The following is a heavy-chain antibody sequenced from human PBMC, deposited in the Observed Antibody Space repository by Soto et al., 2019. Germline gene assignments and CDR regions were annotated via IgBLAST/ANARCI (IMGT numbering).Heavy chain of an antibody. Sequence: PGGSLRLSCAASGFTFSSYGMHWVRQAPGKGLEWVAVIWYDGSNKYYADSVKGRFTISRDNSKNTLYLQMNSLRAEDTAVYYCARDGAEYQPDYYYYYYGMDVWGQGTTVTVSS. D-gene: IGHD2-2*01. V-gene: IGHV3-33*01. CDR2: IWYDGSNK. CDR3: ARDGAEYQPDYYYYYYGMDV. J-gene: IGHJ6*02. CDR1: GFTFSSYG.